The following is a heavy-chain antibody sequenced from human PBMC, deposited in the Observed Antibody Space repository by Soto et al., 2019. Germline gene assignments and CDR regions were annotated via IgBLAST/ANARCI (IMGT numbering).Heavy chain of an antibody. CDR2: ISGSGGST. V-gene: IGHV3-23*01. Sequence: GGSLRLSCAASGFTFSSYAMSWVRQAPGKGLEWVSAISGSGGSTYYADSVKGRFTISRDNSKNTLYLQMNSLRAEDTAVYYCAKDFAKPPSAYYFDYWGQGTLVTVSS. CDR1: GFTFSSYA. D-gene: IGHD6-25*01. CDR3: AKDFAKPPSAYYFDY. J-gene: IGHJ4*02.